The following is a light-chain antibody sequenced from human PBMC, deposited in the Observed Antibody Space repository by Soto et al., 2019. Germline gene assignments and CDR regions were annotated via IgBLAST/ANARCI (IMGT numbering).Light chain of an antibody. V-gene: IGKV3-15*01. CDR2: GAS. Sequence: EIVMTQSPVTLSVSPGERATLSCRASQSVSSNLAWYQQKPGQAPRLLIYGASIRATGFPARFSGSGSGTEFTLTISSLQSEDFAVYYCQHYNNWPLTFGGGTKVEIK. CDR1: QSVSSN. CDR3: QHYNNWPLT. J-gene: IGKJ4*01.